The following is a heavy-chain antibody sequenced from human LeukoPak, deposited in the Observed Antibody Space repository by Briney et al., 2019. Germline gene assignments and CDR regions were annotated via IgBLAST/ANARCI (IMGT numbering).Heavy chain of an antibody. Sequence: AASVKVSFKGSGYRFTTYFIHWVRQAPGQGLEWMGIINPSGGTTTYAQTFQGRLAMTRDTSSTTVYMELSSLKSEDTAVYYCAHCSSTTCYKGFDYWGQGTLVTVSS. CDR1: GYRFTTYF. CDR3: AHCSSTTCYKGFDY. CDR2: INPSGGTT. V-gene: IGHV1-46*01. D-gene: IGHD2-2*02. J-gene: IGHJ4*02.